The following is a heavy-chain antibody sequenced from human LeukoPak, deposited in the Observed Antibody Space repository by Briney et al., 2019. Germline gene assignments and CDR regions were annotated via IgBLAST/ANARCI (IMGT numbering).Heavy chain of an antibody. D-gene: IGHD3-22*01. Sequence: SETLSLTCTVSGGSISSGGYYWSWIRQHPGKGLGWIGYIYYSGSTYYNPSLKSRVTISVDTSKNQFSLKLSSVTAADTAVYYCARRGYYYDSSGYYDFDAFDIWGQGTMVTVSS. V-gene: IGHV4-31*03. J-gene: IGHJ3*02. CDR3: ARRGYYYDSSGYYDFDAFDI. CDR1: GGSISSGGYY. CDR2: IYYSGST.